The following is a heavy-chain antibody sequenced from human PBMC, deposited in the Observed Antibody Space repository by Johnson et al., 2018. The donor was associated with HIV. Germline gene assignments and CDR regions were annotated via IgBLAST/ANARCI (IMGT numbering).Heavy chain of an antibody. CDR1: GLTFSNYW. CDR3: AKDAGTYHPFDAFDI. V-gene: IGHV3-7*01. Sequence: VQLVESGGGLVQPGGSLRLSCAASGLTFSNYWMSWVRQAPGKGLEWVANIKQDGSETYYVDSVKGRFTTSRDNAKNSLYLQMNSLRAEDTAIYYCAKDAGTYHPFDAFDIWGQGTMVTVSS. CDR2: IKQDGSET. J-gene: IGHJ3*02. D-gene: IGHD3-10*01.